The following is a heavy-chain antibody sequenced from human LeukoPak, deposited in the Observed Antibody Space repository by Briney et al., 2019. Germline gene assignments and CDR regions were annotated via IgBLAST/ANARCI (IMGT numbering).Heavy chain of an antibody. V-gene: IGHV1-69*01. Sequence: ASVKVSCKASGGTFSSYAISWVRQAPGQGLEWMGGIIPIFGTANYAQKFQGRVTITADESTSTAYMELSSLRSEDTAVHYCARGGVSGGYLGLFDYWGQGTLVTVSS. CDR2: IIPIFGTA. J-gene: IGHJ4*02. CDR1: GGTFSSYA. CDR3: ARGGVSGGYLGLFDY. D-gene: IGHD1-26*01.